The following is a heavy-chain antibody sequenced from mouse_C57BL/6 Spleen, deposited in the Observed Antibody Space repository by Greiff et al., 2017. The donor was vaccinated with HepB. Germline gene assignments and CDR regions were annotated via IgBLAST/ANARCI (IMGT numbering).Heavy chain of an antibody. D-gene: IGHD1-1*02. J-gene: IGHJ4*01. Sequence: QVQLQQPGAELVKPGASVKMSCKASGYTFTSYWITWVKQRPGQGLEWIGDIYPGSGSTNYNEKFKSKATLTVDTSSSTAYMQLSSLTSEDSAVYYCALEGLLPMGYYAMDYWGQGTSVTVSS. CDR1: GYTFTSYW. CDR3: ALEGLLPMGYYAMDY. CDR2: IYPGSGST. V-gene: IGHV1-55*01.